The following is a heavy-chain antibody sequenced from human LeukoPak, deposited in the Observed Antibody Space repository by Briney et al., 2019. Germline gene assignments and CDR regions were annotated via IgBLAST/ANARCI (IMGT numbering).Heavy chain of an antibody. V-gene: IGHV4-59*08. CDR3: ARQEGYSSSPLEAFDI. Sequence: SETLSLTCTVSGGSVNNYYWNWIRQPPGKGLEWIGYIYYSGSTDYNPSLKSRVTISVDTSKNQFSLKLSSVTAADTAVYYCARQEGYSSSPLEAFDIWGQGTMVTVSS. J-gene: IGHJ3*02. D-gene: IGHD6-6*01. CDR2: IYYSGST. CDR1: GGSVNNYY.